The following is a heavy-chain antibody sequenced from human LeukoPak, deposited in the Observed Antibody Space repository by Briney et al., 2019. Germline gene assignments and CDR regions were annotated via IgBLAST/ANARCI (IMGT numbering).Heavy chain of an antibody. CDR3: ARESVAAAGTKAFDI. Sequence: SETLSLTCTVSAASVSTYYWSWIRQPPGRGLQWNGYIFYSGSTNCNPSLESRVTISLDTSKNQFSLKLTSVTAADTAVYYCARESVAAAGTKAFDIWGHGTMVTVSS. D-gene: IGHD6-13*01. J-gene: IGHJ3*02. CDR1: AASVSTYY. V-gene: IGHV4-59*02. CDR2: IFYSGST.